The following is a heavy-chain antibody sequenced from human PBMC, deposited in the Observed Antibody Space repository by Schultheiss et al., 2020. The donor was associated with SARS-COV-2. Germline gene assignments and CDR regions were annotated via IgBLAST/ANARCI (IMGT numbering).Heavy chain of an antibody. J-gene: IGHJ4*02. CDR1: GYTFTSYG. D-gene: IGHD2-2*01. V-gene: IGHV1-18*01. CDR2: IIPIFGTA. CDR3: ARDQDQISAFDY. Sequence: ASVKVSCKASGYTFTSYGISWVRQAPGQGLEWMGGIIPIFGTANYAQKLQGRVTMTTDTSTSTAYMELRSLRSDDTAVYYCARDQDQISAFDYWGQGTLVTVSS.